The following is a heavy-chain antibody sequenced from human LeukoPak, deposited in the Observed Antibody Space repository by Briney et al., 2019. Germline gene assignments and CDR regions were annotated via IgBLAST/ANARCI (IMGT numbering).Heavy chain of an antibody. CDR2: VYYNGST. D-gene: IGHD4-17*01. CDR1: GGSISSYY. V-gene: IGHV4-59*03. Sequence: PSETLSLTCSVSGGSISSYYRSWIRQAPGKGLEWIGNVYYNGSTSYNASLRSRATISVDTSKNQLSLKLSSVTAADTAVYYCAGSSYCGVTDHWGQGALVTVSS. J-gene: IGHJ4*02. CDR3: AGSSYCGVTDH.